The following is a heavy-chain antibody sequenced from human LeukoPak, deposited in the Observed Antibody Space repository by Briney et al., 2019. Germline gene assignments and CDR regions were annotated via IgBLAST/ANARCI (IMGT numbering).Heavy chain of an antibody. CDR3: ATLDSYYDNSGRPLLPD. CDR1: GYSVTELS. D-gene: IGHD3-22*01. J-gene: IGHJ4*02. Sequence: GASVKVSCKVSGYSVTELSMHGVRQAPGLGLEWGGGFNREDDAPVYAQQFQGRVTMTEDTSTDTAYMELSSLRSEDTALYYCATLDSYYDNSGRPLLPDWGQGTLVTVSS. CDR2: FNREDDAP. V-gene: IGHV1-24*01.